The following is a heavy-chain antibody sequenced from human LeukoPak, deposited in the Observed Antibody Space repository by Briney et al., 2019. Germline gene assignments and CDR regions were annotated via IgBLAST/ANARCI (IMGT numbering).Heavy chain of an antibody. CDR2: IYPGDSNT. CDR1: GYSFTSYW. CDR3: ARHDIYSSSIYPTWFAY. D-gene: IGHD6-13*01. V-gene: IGHV5-51*01. J-gene: IGHJ4*02. Sequence: GESLKISCKGSGYSFTSYWIGWVRQMPGKGLEWMGIIYPGDSNTRYSPSFQGQVTISADKSISTAYLQWSSLKASDTAVYYCARHDIYSSSIYPTWFAYWGQGTLVTVSS.